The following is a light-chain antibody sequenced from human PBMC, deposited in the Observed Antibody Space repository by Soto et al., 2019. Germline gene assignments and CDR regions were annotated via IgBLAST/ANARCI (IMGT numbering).Light chain of an antibody. CDR3: AAWDDGLNGPV. Sequence: QSALTQPRSVSGSPKQSVTISCTGTSSDVGTYNYVSWFQQHPGKAPKLMISDVSKRPSGVPDRFSGSKSGTSASLAISGLQSEDEAEYYCAAWDDGLNGPVFGGGTKLTVL. CDR2: DVS. J-gene: IGLJ3*02. CDR1: SSDVGTYNY. V-gene: IGLV2-11*01.